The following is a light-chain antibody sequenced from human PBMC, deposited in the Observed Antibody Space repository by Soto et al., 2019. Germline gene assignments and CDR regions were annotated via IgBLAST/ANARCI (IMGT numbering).Light chain of an antibody. J-gene: IGKJ3*01. V-gene: IGKV3-11*01. CDR3: QQRSNWPPIFT. CDR1: QRVSSF. Sequence: EIVLTQSPATLSLSPGERATLSCRASQRVSSFLAWYQQRPGQAPRLLFYDASKRVTGVPARFTGSGSGTDFTLTISSLEPEDFALYYCQQRSNWPPIFTFGPGTKVDIK. CDR2: DAS.